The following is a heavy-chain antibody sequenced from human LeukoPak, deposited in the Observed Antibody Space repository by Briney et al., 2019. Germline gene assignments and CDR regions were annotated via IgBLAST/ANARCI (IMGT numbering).Heavy chain of an antibody. V-gene: IGHV3-21*01. D-gene: IGHD1-7*01. Sequence: GGSLRLSCAASGFTFSTYNMNWVRQAPGKGLEWVSSISGSSSYIYYADSVKGRFSISRDNAKNSLYLQMNSLRAEDTAVYYCAKVRVVFNWNYAYYFDNWGQGTLVTVSS. J-gene: IGHJ4*02. CDR2: ISGSSSYI. CDR3: AKVRVVFNWNYAYYFDN. CDR1: GFTFSTYN.